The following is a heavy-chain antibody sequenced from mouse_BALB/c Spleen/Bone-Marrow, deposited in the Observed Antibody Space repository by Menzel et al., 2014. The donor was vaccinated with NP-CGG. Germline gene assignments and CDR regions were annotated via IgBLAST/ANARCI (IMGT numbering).Heavy chain of an antibody. V-gene: IGHV1-62-2*01. J-gene: IGHJ4*01. D-gene: IGHD2-12*01. CDR1: GYTFTEYI. CDR3: ARHEDLDIRRRLGAMDY. CDR2: FFPGSGSI. Sequence: VQLQQSGAELVKPGASVKLSCKASGYTFTEYIIHWIKQRSGQGLEWIGWFFPGSGSIKYNEKFKDKATLTADKSSSTVYMELNRSTSEDSAVYFCARHEDLDIRRRLGAMDYWGQGTSVTVSS.